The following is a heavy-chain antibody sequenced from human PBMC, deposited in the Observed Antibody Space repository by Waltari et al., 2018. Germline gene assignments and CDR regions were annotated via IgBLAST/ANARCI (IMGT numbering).Heavy chain of an antibody. V-gene: IGHV4-59*08. D-gene: IGHD2-2*01. J-gene: IGHJ5*02. CDR1: GGSISSYY. CDR2: IYYSGST. CDR3: ARRGPAAFNWFDP. Sequence: QVQLQESGPGLVKPSETLSLTCTVSGGSISSYYWSWIRKPPGKGLEWIGYIYYSGSTNYNPSLKSRVTISVDTSKNQFSLKLSSVTAADTAVYYCARRGPAAFNWFDPWGQGTLVTVSS.